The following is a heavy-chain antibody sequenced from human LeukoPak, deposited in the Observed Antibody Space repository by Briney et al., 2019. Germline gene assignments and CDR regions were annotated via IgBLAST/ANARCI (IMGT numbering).Heavy chain of an antibody. J-gene: IGHJ4*02. D-gene: IGHD3-16*01. V-gene: IGHV3-21*04. Sequence: GGSLRLSCAASGFTLSSYSMNWVRQVPGKGLEWVSSISSSSSYRYYADSVKGRFTISRDNAKNSLYLQMNSLRAEDTAVYYCAKAFQPWGSYKSSDYWGQGTLVTVSS. CDR3: AKAFQPWGSYKSSDY. CDR2: ISSSSSYR. CDR1: GFTLSSYS.